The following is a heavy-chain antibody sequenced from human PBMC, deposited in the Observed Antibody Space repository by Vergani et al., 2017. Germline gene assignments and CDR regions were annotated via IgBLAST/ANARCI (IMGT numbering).Heavy chain of an antibody. J-gene: IGHJ5*02. Sequence: QVLLVQSGAEVKKPGASVKVSCKASGYTFTSYYMHWVRQAPGQGLEWMGILNPTTGHTTSAQKFMGRVDMTRDPSTDTSTRTVQMTLSSLRSEDTAVYYCARSIGYCAGATCRAYYFDHWGQGTRVTVSS. CDR2: LNPTTGHT. V-gene: IGHV1-46*01. D-gene: IGHD2-21*01. CDR1: GYTFTSYY. CDR3: ARSIGYCAGATCRAYYFDH.